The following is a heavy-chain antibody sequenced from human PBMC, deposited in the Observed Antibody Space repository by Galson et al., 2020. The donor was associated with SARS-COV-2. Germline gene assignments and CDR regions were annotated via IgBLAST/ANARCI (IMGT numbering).Heavy chain of an antibody. J-gene: IGHJ4*02. CDR3: GQYGQYMKDV. CDR2: LGGRGDHI. Sequence: GGSLRLSCTASGYTFSDYAIKWVRQTPEKGLEWVAVLGGRGDHIHYADSVLGRFTISRDNSKNMAYLQMDSLRAEDTAVYYCGQYGQYMKDVWGQGTLVSVSS. D-gene: IGHD1-1*01. V-gene: IGHV3-23*01. CDR1: GYTFSDYA.